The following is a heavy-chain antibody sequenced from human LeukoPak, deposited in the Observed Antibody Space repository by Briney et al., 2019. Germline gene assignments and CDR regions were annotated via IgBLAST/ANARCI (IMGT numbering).Heavy chain of an antibody. CDR3: ARVADYLVGAIYDAFDI. Sequence: SGGSLRLSCAASGITFTNSWMTWVRQGPGKGLEWVGRIKSKTDGGTTDYAAPVKGRFTISTDDSKNTLYLQMNSLKTEDTGVYYCARVADYLVGAIYDAFDIWGQGTMVTVSS. CDR1: GITFTNSW. CDR2: IKSKTDGGTT. J-gene: IGHJ3*02. V-gene: IGHV3-15*01. D-gene: IGHD1-26*01.